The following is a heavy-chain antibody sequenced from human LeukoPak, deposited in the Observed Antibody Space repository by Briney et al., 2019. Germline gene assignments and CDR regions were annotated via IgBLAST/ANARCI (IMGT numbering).Heavy chain of an antibody. V-gene: IGHV4-59*01. Sequence: PPEAPSLTCSVHGGSFGSYYSTWIPHTPREGLWWVGNIFYSGSTNYNPSLKSRVTISIDTSKNQFSLKLSSVTAADTAVYYCARDKDIALLFRAFAIWGQGTMVTVSS. J-gene: IGHJ3*02. D-gene: IGHD5-12*01. CDR1: GGSFGSYY. CDR2: IFYSGST. CDR3: ARDKDIALLFRAFAI.